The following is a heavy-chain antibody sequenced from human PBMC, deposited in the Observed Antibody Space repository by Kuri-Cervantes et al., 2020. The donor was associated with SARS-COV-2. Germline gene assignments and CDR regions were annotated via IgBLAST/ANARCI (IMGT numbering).Heavy chain of an antibody. D-gene: IGHD2-21*01. CDR3: AKDRVGVHDF. V-gene: IGHV3-30*18. J-gene: IGHJ4*02. CDR2: ISYDGKNK. CDR1: GFNFSRTD. Sequence: GESLKISCAASGFNFSRTDMHWVRQAPGKGLEWVAFISYDGKNKKCIASGKGRFTISRDNSQNTLYPQMKSLTSEDTAIYYCAKDRVGVHDFWGQGTLVTVSS.